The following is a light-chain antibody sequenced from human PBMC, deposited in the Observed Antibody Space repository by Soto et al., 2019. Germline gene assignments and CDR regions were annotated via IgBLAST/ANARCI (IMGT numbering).Light chain of an antibody. V-gene: IGLV1-44*01. CDR2: SNS. CDR1: SSNIGRNT. CDR3: AAWDDSLNGRV. Sequence: QSVLTQPPSASGTPGQRVTISCSGSSSNIGRNTVNWYQQLPGTAPKLLIYSNSQRPSGVPDRFSDSKSGTSASLAISGLQSEDEADYYCAAWDDSLNGRVFGTGTKLTVL. J-gene: IGLJ1*01.